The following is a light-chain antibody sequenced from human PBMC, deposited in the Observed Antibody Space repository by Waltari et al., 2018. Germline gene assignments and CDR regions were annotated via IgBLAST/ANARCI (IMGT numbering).Light chain of an antibody. CDR3: QQGVILPLT. Sequence: EIVLTQSPVTLSLAAGERATLSCRASESVSNYLAWYQQKHGQSPTLLIYDTSKRATVIPGRFSGSGYGTDFTLTINNLEAEDFALYYCQQGVILPLTFGGGTKLEIK. CDR2: DTS. V-gene: IGKV3-11*01. CDR1: ESVSNY. J-gene: IGKJ4*01.